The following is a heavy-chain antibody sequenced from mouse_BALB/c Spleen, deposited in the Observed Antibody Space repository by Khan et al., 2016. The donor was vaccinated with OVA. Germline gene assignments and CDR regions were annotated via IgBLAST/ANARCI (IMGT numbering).Heavy chain of an antibody. CDR2: INPNDGDS. CDR3: AKKLWDY. CDR1: GYTFTDYY. D-gene: IGHD1-3*01. J-gene: IGHJ2*01. Sequence: VQLQQSGPELAKPGASVTMSCKASGYTFTDYYMKWVQKSHGKSLEWIGDINPNDGDSFYNKKFKDKVTLPVDKSSSTDYMQFNGLTSEDAADYYCAKKLWDYWGLGTTLTVSA. V-gene: IGHV1-18*01.